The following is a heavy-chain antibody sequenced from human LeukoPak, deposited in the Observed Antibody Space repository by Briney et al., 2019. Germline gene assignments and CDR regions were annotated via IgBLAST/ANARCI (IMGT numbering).Heavy chain of an antibody. J-gene: IGHJ4*02. CDR1: GYSISSGYY. Sequence: KASETLSLTCTVSGYSISSGYYWGWIRQPPGKGLEWFGSIYYSGSTYYNPSLKSRVTISVDTSKNQFSLKLSSVTAADTAAYYCARGHYYDSSGYVDYWGQGTLVTVSS. D-gene: IGHD3-22*01. CDR3: ARGHYYDSSGYVDY. CDR2: IYYSGST. V-gene: IGHV4-38-2*02.